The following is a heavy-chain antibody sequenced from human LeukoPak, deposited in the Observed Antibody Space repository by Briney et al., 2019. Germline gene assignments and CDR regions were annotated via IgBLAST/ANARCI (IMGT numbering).Heavy chain of an antibody. J-gene: IGHJ4*02. CDR3: AREMATTNFLLDY. CDR1: GFTFSSYS. CDR2: ISSSSYI. V-gene: IGHV3-21*01. D-gene: IGHD1-1*01. Sequence: PGGSLRLSCAASGFTFSSYSMNWVRQAPGKGLEWVSSISSSSYIYYADSVKGRFTISRDNAKNSLYLQMSSLRAEDTAVYYCAREMATTNFLLDYWGQGTLVTVSS.